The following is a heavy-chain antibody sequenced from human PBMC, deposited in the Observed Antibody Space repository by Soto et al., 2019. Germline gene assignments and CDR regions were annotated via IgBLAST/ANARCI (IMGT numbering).Heavy chain of an antibody. CDR3: ARDSGAKLSSS. V-gene: IGHV1-46*01. D-gene: IGHD6-13*01. CDR1: GYTFTSYY. CDR2: INPSGGSA. J-gene: IGHJ4*02. Sequence: ASVKVSCKASGYTFTSYYMHWVRQAPGQGLEWMGIINPSGGSASYAQKFQGRVTMTRDTSTSTVYMELSSLTSEDTAVYYCARDSGAKLSSSWGQGTLVTVSS.